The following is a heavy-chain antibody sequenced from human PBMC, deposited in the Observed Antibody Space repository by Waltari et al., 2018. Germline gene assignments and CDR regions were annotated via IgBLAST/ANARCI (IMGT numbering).Heavy chain of an antibody. CDR2: VRRDGAEK. D-gene: IGHD2-21*01. V-gene: IGHV3-7*03. J-gene: IGHJ4*02. CDR3: ATAGAYSPQGGRYYYDS. CDR1: GRNFNKDW. Sequence: EVQLVESGGGSVQPGGALTLSCSGDGRNFNKDWRGWLRPAPGTGLEWLANVRRDGAEKNYLDSVKGRFTISRDNAENSLFLQMNSLSAEDTAVYYCATAGAYSPQGGRYYYDSWGQGTVVSVS.